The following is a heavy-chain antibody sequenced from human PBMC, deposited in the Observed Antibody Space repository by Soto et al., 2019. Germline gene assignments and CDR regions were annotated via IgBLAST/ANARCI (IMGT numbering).Heavy chain of an antibody. D-gene: IGHD3-22*01. J-gene: IGHJ4*02. CDR2: IKQDGSEK. CDR1: GFTFSTYW. Sequence: HPGGSLRLSCAASGFTFSTYWMSWVRQAPGKGLEWVANIKQDGSEKYYVDSVKGRFTISRDNAKNSLYLQMNSLRAEDTAVYYCARERPNYYDSSGYYRDWGQGTLVTVSS. CDR3: ARERPNYYDSSGYYRD. V-gene: IGHV3-7*01.